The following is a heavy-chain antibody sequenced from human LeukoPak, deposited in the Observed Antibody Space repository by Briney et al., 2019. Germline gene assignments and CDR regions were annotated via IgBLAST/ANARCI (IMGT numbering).Heavy chain of an antibody. V-gene: IGHV4-4*02. CDR3: VRGNDYGDYGLDY. CDR2: IYHSGST. Sequence: SETLSLTCAVSGGSISSSNWWSWVRQPPGKGLEWIGEIYHSGSTNYNPSLKSRVTISVDKSKNQFSLKLSSVTAADTAVYYCVRGNDYGDYGLDYWGQGTLVTVSS. CDR1: GGSISSSNW. J-gene: IGHJ4*02. D-gene: IGHD4-17*01.